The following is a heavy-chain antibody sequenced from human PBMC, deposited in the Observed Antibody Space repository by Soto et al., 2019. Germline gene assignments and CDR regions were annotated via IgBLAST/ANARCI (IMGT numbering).Heavy chain of an antibody. J-gene: IGHJ3*02. CDR3: ARDGNPRMARGADAFDI. CDR1: GFTFSSYG. D-gene: IGHD3-10*01. CDR2: IWYDGSNK. Sequence: QVQLVESGGGVVQPGRSLRLSCAASGFTFSSYGMHWVRQAPGKGLEWVAVIWYDGSNKYYADSVKGRFTISRDNSKNTLYLQMNSLRAEDTAVYYWARDGNPRMARGADAFDIWGQGTMVTVSS. V-gene: IGHV3-33*01.